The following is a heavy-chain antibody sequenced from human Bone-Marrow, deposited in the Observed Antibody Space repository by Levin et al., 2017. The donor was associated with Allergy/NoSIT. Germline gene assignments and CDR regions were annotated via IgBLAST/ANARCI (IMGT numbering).Heavy chain of an antibody. CDR1: GGTFSRSS. J-gene: IGHJ5*01. D-gene: IGHD1-20*01. CDR2: IIPSVAIT. CDR3: ARGARVTGTTNWFDS. V-gene: IGHV1-69*10. Sequence: SVEVSCKASGGTFSRSSISWVRQAPGQGLEWMGGIIPSVAITNYAQTLQGRVTITADMSTNTVYMELSSLKSEDTAVYYCARGARVTGTTNWFDSWGQGTLVTVSS.